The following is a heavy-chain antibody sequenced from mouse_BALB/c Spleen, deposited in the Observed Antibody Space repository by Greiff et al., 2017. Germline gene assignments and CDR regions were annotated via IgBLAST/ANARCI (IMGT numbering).Heavy chain of an antibody. CDR2: INPYNDGT. J-gene: IGHJ2*01. V-gene: IGHV1-14*01. CDR1: GYTFTSYV. Sequence: EVKLVESGPELVKPGASVKMSCKASGYTFTSYVMHWVKQKPGQGLEWIGYINPYNDGTKYNEKFKGKATLTSDKSSSTAYMQLSSLTSEDSAVYYCARSRNYYGYFDYWGQGTTLTVSS. CDR3: ARSRNYYGYFDY. D-gene: IGHD1-1*01.